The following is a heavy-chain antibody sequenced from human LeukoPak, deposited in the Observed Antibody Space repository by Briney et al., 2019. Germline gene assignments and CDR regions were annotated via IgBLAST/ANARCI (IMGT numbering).Heavy chain of an antibody. CDR1: GGSISSYY. V-gene: IGHV4-59*01. Sequence: SETLSLTCTVSGGSISSYYWSWIRQPPGKGLEWIGYIYYSGSTNYNPSLKSRVTISVDTSKNQFSLKLSSVTAADTAVYYCARGGVRWELPNANRWSFDYWGQGTLVTVSS. J-gene: IGHJ4*02. D-gene: IGHD1-26*01. CDR3: ARGGVRWELPNANRWSFDY. CDR2: IYYSGST.